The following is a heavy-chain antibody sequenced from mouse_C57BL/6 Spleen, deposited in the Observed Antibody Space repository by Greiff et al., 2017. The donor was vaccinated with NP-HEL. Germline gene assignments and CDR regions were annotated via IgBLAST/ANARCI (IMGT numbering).Heavy chain of an antibody. CDR3: ARDGIYDYDVGYAMDY. Sequence: EVQVVESEGGLVQPGRSMKLSCTASGFTFSDYYMAWVRQVPEKGLEWVANINYDGSSTYYLDSLKSRFIISRDNAKNILYLQMSSLKSEDTATYYCARDGIYDYDVGYAMDYWGQGTSVTVSS. CDR2: INYDGSST. V-gene: IGHV5-16*01. J-gene: IGHJ4*01. CDR1: GFTFSDYY. D-gene: IGHD2-4*01.